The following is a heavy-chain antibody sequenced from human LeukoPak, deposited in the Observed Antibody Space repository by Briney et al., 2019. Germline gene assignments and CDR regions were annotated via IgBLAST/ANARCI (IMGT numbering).Heavy chain of an antibody. CDR1: GYTFTTYA. V-gene: IGHV1-69*13. CDR2: IIPIFGTA. J-gene: IGHJ4*02. Sequence: SVKVSCKASGYTFTTYAMHWVRQAPGQGLEWMGGIIPIFGTANYAQKFQGRVTITADESTSTAYMELSSLRSEDTAVYYCARDDSGYGSLFDYWGQGTLVTVSS. D-gene: IGHD5-12*01. CDR3: ARDDSGYGSLFDY.